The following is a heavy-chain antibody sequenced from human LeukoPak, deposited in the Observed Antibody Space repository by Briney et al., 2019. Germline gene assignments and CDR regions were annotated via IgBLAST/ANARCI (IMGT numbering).Heavy chain of an antibody. CDR3: ARDRSVTKMGNWFDP. J-gene: IGHJ5*02. Sequence: PGGSLRLSCAASGFTFSSYGMHWVRQAPGKGLEWVAVIWYDGSNKYYADSVKGRFTISRDNSKNTLYLQMNSLRAEDTAVYYWARDRSVTKMGNWFDPWGQGTLVTVSS. V-gene: IGHV3-33*01. CDR2: IWYDGSNK. D-gene: IGHD4-17*01. CDR1: GFTFSSYG.